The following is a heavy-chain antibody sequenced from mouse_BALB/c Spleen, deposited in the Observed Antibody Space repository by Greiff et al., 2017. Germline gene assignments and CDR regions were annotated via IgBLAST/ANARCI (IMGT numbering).Heavy chain of an antibody. CDR1: GYTFTDYA. D-gene: IGHD1-2*01. Sequence: QVQLQQSGAELVRPGVSVKISCKGSGYTFTDYAMHWVKQSHAKSLEWIGVISTYYGDASYNQKFKGKATMTVDKSSSTAYMELARLTSEDSAIYYCARGYTTATSAWFAYWGQGTLVTVSA. V-gene: IGHV1S137*01. CDR3: ARGYTTATSAWFAY. CDR2: ISTYYGDA. J-gene: IGHJ3*01.